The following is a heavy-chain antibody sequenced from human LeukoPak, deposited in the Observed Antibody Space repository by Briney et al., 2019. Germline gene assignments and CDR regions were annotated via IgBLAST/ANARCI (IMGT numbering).Heavy chain of an antibody. V-gene: IGHV3-48*01. Sequence: GGSLRLSCAASGFTFSSYSMNWVRQAPGKGLEWVSYISSSSSTIYYADSVKGRFTISRDNAKNSLYLQMNSLRAEDTAVYYCARDDVVVPAYYYYYYMDVWGKGTTVTVSS. CDR2: ISSSSSTI. CDR3: ARDDVVVPAYYYYYYMDV. CDR1: GFTFSSYS. J-gene: IGHJ6*03. D-gene: IGHD2-2*01.